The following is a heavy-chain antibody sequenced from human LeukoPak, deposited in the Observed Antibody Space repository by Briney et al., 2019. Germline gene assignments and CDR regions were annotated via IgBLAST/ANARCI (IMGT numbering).Heavy chain of an antibody. J-gene: IGHJ4*02. V-gene: IGHV1-18*01. CDR2: ISAYNGNT. CDR1: GYTFTSYG. CDR3: ARGFYCSGGSCYPFAP. Sequence: GASVKVSCKASGYTFTSYGISWVRQAPGQGLEWVGWISAYNGNTNYAQKLQGRVTMTTDTSTSTAYMELRSLRSDDTAVYYCARGFYCSGGSCYPFAPWGQGTLVTVSS. D-gene: IGHD2-15*01.